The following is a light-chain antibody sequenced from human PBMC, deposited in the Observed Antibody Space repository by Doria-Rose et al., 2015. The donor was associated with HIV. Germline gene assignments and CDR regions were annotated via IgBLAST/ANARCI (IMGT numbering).Light chain of an antibody. J-gene: IGKJ1*01. V-gene: IGKV3-20*01. CDR1: QSFSSTY. CDR2: DGS. Sequence: EIVLTQSPGTLSSSPGERATLSCRASQSFSSTYLAWYQQKPGQAPSLLIYDGSTRATGIPDRFSASGSGTDFTLTISRLEPEDFALYYCHQYGTSWTFGQGTKVEI. CDR3: HQYGTSWT.